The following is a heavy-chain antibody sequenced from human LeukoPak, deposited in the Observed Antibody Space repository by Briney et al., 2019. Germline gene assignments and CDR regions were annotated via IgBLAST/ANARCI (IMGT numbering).Heavy chain of an antibody. V-gene: IGHV1-46*01. D-gene: IGHD2-15*01. J-gene: IGHJ6*02. Sequence: ASVKVSCKASGYTFTSYYMHWVRQAPGQGLEWMGIINPSGGSTSYAQKFQGRVTMTRDTPTSTVYMELSSLRSEDTAVYYCARIACSGGSCYSDYYYYYGMDVWGQGTTVTVSS. CDR2: INPSGGST. CDR1: GYTFTSYY. CDR3: ARIACSGGSCYSDYYYYYGMDV.